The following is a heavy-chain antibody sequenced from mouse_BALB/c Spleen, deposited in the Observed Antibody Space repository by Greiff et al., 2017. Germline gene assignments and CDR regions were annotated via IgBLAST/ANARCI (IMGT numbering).Heavy chain of an antibody. CDR3: TRDGKGAWFAY. D-gene: IGHD2-1*01. CDR1: GYTFTSYW. V-gene: IGHV1-69*02. Sequence: QVQLQQPGAELVRPGASVKLSCKASGYTFTSYWINWVKQRPGQGLEWIGNIYPSDSYTNYNQKFKDKATLTVDKSSSTAYMQLSSPTSEDSAVYYCTRDGKGAWFAYWGQGTLVTVSA. CDR2: IYPSDSYT. J-gene: IGHJ3*01.